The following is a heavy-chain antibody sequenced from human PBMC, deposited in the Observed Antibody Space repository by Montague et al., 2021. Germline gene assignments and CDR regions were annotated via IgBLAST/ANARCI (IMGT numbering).Heavy chain of an antibody. V-gene: IGHV4-38-2*02. CDR3: ARERDRYYYMDI. J-gene: IGHJ6*03. Sequence: SETLSLTCTVSRSLINSDYYWGWIRQPPGKGLEWMGSVSHGGRTYYNPSLKSRVTILVDTSNNHFSLKLSSVTAADTAMHYCARERDRYYYMDIWGKGTTITVSS. CDR2: VSHGGRT. CDR1: RSLINSDYY.